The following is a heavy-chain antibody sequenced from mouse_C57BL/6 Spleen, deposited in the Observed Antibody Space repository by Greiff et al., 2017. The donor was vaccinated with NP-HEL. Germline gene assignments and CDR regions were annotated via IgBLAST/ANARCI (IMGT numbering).Heavy chain of an antibody. CDR3: TTRGDDGDFDY. V-gene: IGHV14-4*01. Sequence: VQLQQSGAELVRPRASVKLCCTASGFNIKDDYMHWVKQRPEQGLEWIGWIDPENGDTEYASKFQGKATITADTSSNTAYLQLSSLTSEDTAVYYCTTRGDDGDFDYWGQGTTLTVSS. D-gene: IGHD1-1*01. CDR2: IDPENGDT. CDR1: GFNIKDDY. J-gene: IGHJ2*01.